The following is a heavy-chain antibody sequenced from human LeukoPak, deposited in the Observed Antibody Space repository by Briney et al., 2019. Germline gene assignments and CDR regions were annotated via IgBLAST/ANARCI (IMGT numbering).Heavy chain of an antibody. CDR2: IWYDGSNK. D-gene: IGHD6-13*01. Sequence: PGGSLRLSCAASVFTFSSYCMHWVRQAPCKGLEWVAVIWYDGSNKYYAGSVKGRFTISRDNSKNTLYLQMNSLRAEDTAVYYCARDPLVAAAGFDYWGQGTLVTVSS. J-gene: IGHJ4*02. CDR1: VFTFSSYC. V-gene: IGHV3-33*01. CDR3: ARDPLVAAAGFDY.